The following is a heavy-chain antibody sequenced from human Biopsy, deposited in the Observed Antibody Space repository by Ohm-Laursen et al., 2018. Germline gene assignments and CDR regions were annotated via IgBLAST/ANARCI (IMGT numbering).Heavy chain of an antibody. J-gene: IGHJ4*02. CDR2: ISASGNHI. D-gene: IGHD2-8*01. Sequence: SLRLSCAASGFPFSKAWMNWVRQAPGKGLEWVSSISASGNHIYYTDSVKGRFTVSRDNGKNSVYLQMNSLRVEDTAVYYCARDGEAKYCKHGVCPSDFWGQGTLVTVSS. CDR1: GFPFSKAW. V-gene: IGHV3-21*01. CDR3: ARDGEAKYCKHGVCPSDF.